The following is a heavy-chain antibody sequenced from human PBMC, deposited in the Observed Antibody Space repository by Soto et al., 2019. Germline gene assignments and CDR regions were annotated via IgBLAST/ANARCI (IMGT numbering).Heavy chain of an antibody. V-gene: IGHV3-30*18. CDR2: ISYDGSNK. CDR3: AKAQYSGSYYRTGDFDY. Sequence: GGSLRLSCAASGFTFSSYGMHWVRQAPGKGLEWVAVISYDGSNKYYADSVKGRFTISRDNSKNTLYLQMNSLRAEDTAVYYCAKAQYSGSYYRTGDFDYWGQGTLVTVSS. D-gene: IGHD1-26*01. J-gene: IGHJ4*02. CDR1: GFTFSSYG.